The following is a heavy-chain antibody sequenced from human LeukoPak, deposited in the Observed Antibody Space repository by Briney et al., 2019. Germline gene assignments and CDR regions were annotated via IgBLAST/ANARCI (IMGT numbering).Heavy chain of an antibody. D-gene: IGHD4-17*01. J-gene: IGHJ4*02. Sequence: GGSLRLSCAASGFTFSSYWMIWVRQAPGKGLEWVANIKEDGSEKYYVDSVKGRFTISRDNAKNSLYLQMNSLRDVDTAIYFCARAGRADGDYHYFDYWGQGTLVTVSS. V-gene: IGHV3-7*01. CDR1: GFTFSSYW. CDR2: IKEDGSEK. CDR3: ARAGRADGDYHYFDY.